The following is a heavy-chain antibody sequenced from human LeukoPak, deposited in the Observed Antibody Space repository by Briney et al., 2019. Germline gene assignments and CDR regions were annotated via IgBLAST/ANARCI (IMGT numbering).Heavy chain of an antibody. CDR3: ARHGASGSYLYYFDY. D-gene: IGHD1-26*01. CDR1: GFTFSSYA. Sequence: GGSLRLSCAASGFTFSSYAMSWVRQAPGKGLEWVSAISGSGGSTYYADSVKGRFTISRDNSKNTLYLQMNSLRAEDTAVYFCARHGASGSYLYYFDYWGQGTLVTVSS. V-gene: IGHV3-23*01. CDR2: ISGSGGST. J-gene: IGHJ4*02.